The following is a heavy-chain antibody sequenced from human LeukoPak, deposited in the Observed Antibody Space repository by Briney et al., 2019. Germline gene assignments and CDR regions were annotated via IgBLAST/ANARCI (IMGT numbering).Heavy chain of an antibody. CDR1: GYTFTSYG. Sequence: GASVKVSCKASGYTFTSYGISWVRQAPGQGLEWMGWISAYNGNTNYAQKLQGRVTMTTDTSTSTAYMELRSLRSDDTAVYYCARIRRGTYFSYGMDVWGQGTTVTVSS. CDR3: ARIRRGTYFSYGMDV. J-gene: IGHJ6*02. CDR2: ISAYNGNT. D-gene: IGHD3-16*01. V-gene: IGHV1-18*01.